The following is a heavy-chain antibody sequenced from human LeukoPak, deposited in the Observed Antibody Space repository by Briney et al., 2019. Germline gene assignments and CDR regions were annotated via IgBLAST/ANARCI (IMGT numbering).Heavy chain of an antibody. V-gene: IGHV1-2*02. Sequence: ASVKVSCKASGYTFTGNYMQWVRQAPGQGLEWMGWINPNSGGTNYAQKFQGRVTMTRDTSISTAYMELSRLRSDNTAVYYCARSNYYGFMDVWGKGTTVTISS. CDR1: GYTFTGNY. D-gene: IGHD3-10*01. CDR3: ARSNYYGFMDV. CDR2: INPNSGGT. J-gene: IGHJ6*03.